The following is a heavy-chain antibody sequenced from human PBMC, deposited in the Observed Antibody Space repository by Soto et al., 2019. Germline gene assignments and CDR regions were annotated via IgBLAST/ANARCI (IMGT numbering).Heavy chain of an antibody. CDR1: GHTLLNYY. V-gene: IGHV1-46*01. J-gene: IGHJ4*02. CDR3: AINYYDSSAYLD. Sequence: QVQLVQSGAEVKKPGASVKVSCKASGHTLLNYYMHWVRQAPGQGLDWLGKIDPSGNGTSYAERFHGRITLTSDTSTNTVYVELSSLRSEDTAIYYCAINYYDSSAYLDWGQGTLVTVSS. D-gene: IGHD3-22*01. CDR2: IDPSGNGT.